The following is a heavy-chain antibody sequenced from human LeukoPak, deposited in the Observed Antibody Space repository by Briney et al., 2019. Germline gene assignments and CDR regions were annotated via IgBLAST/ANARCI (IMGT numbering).Heavy chain of an antibody. J-gene: IGHJ6*02. D-gene: IGHD1-1*01. Sequence: ASVKVSCKASGYTFTGYYIHWVRQAPGQGLERMGWMNINTGGTSYAQKFQGRVTMTRATSTSTAYLELTRLTSDDTAVYYCARENEMDVWGQGTTVTVSS. CDR1: GYTFTGYY. CDR3: ARENEMDV. CDR2: MNINTGGT. V-gene: IGHV1-2*02.